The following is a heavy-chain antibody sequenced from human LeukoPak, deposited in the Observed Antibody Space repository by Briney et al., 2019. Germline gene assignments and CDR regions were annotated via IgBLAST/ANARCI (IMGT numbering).Heavy chain of an antibody. CDR1: GGSISSGGYY. Sequence: SQTLSLTCTVSGGSISSGGYYWSWIRQHPGKGLEWIGYIYYSGSTYYNPSLESRVTISVDTSKNQFSLKLSSVTAADTAVYYCARDEPGYGGYGMDVWGQGTTVTVSS. V-gene: IGHV4-31*03. CDR2: IYYSGST. D-gene: IGHD4-23*01. CDR3: ARDEPGYGGYGMDV. J-gene: IGHJ6*01.